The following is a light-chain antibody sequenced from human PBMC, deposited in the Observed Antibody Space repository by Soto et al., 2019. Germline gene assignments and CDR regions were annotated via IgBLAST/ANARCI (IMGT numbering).Light chain of an antibody. CDR3: QQSYSTPPA. CDR1: QDIRNY. J-gene: IGKJ4*01. CDR2: AAS. Sequence: QMTQSPSSLSASVGDRVTITCRASQDIRNYLSWYQHKPGKAPNLLIYAASSLQSGVQSRFSGSGSGTDFTLTIRSLQPEDFATYYCQQSYSTPPAFGGGTKVDIK. V-gene: IGKV1-39*01.